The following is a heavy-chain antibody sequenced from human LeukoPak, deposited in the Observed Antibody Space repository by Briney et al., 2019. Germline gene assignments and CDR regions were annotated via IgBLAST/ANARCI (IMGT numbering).Heavy chain of an antibody. D-gene: IGHD6-19*01. CDR3: ARVVLQWLATRAQDY. J-gene: IGHJ4*02. CDR1: GYTFTSYG. Sequence: ASVKVSCKASGYTFTSYGISWVRQAPGQGREWRGWISAYNGNTNYAQKLQGRVTMTTDTSTSTAYMELRSLSSDDTAVYYCARVVLQWLATRAQDYWGQGTLVTVSS. V-gene: IGHV1-18*01. CDR2: ISAYNGNT.